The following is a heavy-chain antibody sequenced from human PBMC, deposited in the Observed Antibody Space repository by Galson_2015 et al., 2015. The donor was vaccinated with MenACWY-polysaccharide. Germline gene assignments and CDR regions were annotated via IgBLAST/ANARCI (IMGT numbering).Heavy chain of an antibody. CDR3: GRDRAFVAGDY. CDR2: ISAYSGDT. V-gene: IGHV1-18*01. D-gene: IGHD6-19*01. J-gene: IGHJ4*02. CDR1: GYTFTDFG. Sequence: SVKVSCKASGYTFTDFGISWVRQAPGQGLEWLGWISAYSGDTNYAQKLQGRVTMTTDTSTSTAYMELRSLISDDTAVYYCGRDRAFVAGDYWGQGTLVTVSS.